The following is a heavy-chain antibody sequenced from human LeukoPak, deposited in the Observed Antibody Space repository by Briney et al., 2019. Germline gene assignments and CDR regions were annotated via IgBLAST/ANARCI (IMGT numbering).Heavy chain of an antibody. Sequence: PSETLSLTCTVSGGSVSGYYWSWIRQPPGKGLEWIGFIHYSGTTSYNPSLKSRVTISVDTSKDQFSLKLSSVSAADTAVYYCARGSIAAAGSDNIDYWGQGTLVTVSS. CDR1: GGSVSGYY. J-gene: IGHJ4*02. CDR2: IHYSGTT. CDR3: ARGSIAAAGSDNIDY. V-gene: IGHV4-59*02. D-gene: IGHD6-13*01.